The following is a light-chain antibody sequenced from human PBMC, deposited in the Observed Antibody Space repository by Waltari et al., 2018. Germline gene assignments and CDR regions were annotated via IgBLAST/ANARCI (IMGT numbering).Light chain of an antibody. CDR1: QSISDY. Sequence: DVQLTQSPSSLAASVGDRVTITCRASQSISDYLNWYQVQPGKAPKLLIYAASTLQSGVPSRVSGSGSGTEFTLTISSLQSEDFAVYYCQHYNNRPPITFGQGTRLEIK. V-gene: IGKV1-39*01. CDR3: QHYNNRPPIT. J-gene: IGKJ5*01. CDR2: AAS.